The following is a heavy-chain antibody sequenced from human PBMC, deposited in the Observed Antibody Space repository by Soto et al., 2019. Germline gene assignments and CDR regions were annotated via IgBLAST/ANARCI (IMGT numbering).Heavy chain of an antibody. CDR2: INHVATT. Sequence: VQLQQWGAGLLKPSETLSLTCEVSGGSFGGYYWSWIRQPPGKGLEWIGEINHVATTNYNPSPKSRVTISLDMSKNQFSLKLTSVTAADTAVYYCARHYYDSTGYYRSPLGDWGQGTLVTVSS. CDR3: ARHYYDSTGYYRSPLGD. J-gene: IGHJ4*02. V-gene: IGHV4-34*01. CDR1: GGSFGGYY. D-gene: IGHD3-22*01.